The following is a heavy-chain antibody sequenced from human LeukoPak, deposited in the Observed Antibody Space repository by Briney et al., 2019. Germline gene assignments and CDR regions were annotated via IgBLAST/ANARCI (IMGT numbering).Heavy chain of an antibody. V-gene: IGHV4-4*02. CDR1: GVSISSSNW. Sequence: SETLSLTCAVSGVSISSSNWWSWVRQTPGKGLEWIGEIYHSGSTNYNPSLKSRVTTSVDKSKNQFSLKLTSVTAADTAVYYCARALGPDFDYWGQGTLVTVSS. CDR2: IYHSGST. CDR3: ARALGPDFDY. J-gene: IGHJ4*02.